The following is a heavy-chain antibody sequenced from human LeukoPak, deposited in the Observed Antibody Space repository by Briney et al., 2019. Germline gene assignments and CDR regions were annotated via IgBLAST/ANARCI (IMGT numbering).Heavy chain of an antibody. CDR3: ARDFGYSSDSPGAFDI. J-gene: IGHJ3*02. Sequence: GGSLRLSCAVSGFTFSSYSMNWVRQAPGKGLEWVSYISSSSSTIYYADSIKGRFTVSRDNARNSLYLQMNSLRAEDTAVYYCARDFGYSSDSPGAFDIWGQGTMVTVSS. CDR2: ISSSSSTI. CDR1: GFTFSSYS. D-gene: IGHD6-19*01. V-gene: IGHV3-48*01.